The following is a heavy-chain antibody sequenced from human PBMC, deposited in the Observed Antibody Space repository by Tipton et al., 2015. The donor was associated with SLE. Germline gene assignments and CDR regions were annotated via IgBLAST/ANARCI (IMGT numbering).Heavy chain of an antibody. CDR2: IDQSGST. J-gene: IGHJ4*02. V-gene: IGHV4-34*01. CDR3: VRGPRGSSGYPN. D-gene: IGHD3-22*01. CDR1: GGFLSDYF. Sequence: LRLSCDVYGGFLSDYFWSWIRQPPGKGPEWIGEIDQSGSTNYNPSLKSRVTMSGDTSKNEFSLKLNSVTAADTAVYYCVRGPRGSSGYPNGGQGTLVTVSS.